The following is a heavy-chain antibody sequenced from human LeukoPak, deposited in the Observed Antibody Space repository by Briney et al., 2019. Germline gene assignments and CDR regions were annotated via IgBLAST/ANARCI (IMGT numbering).Heavy chain of an antibody. CDR3: AKDNFFGGSSDYFDY. CDR2: ISGSGGGT. Sequence: SGGSLRLSCAASGFTFSSYAMSWVRQAPGKGLEWVSAISGSGGGTYYADSVKGRFAISRDNSKNTLYLQMNSLRAEDTAVYYCAKDNFFGGSSDYFDYWGQGTLVTVSS. CDR1: GFTFSSYA. D-gene: IGHD6-6*01. V-gene: IGHV3-23*01. J-gene: IGHJ4*02.